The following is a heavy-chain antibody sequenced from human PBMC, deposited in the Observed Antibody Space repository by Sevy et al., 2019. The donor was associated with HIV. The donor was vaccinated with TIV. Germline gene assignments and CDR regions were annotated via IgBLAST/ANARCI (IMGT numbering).Heavy chain of an antibody. V-gene: IGHV1-24*01. CDR1: GYTLTELS. CDR2: FDPEDGET. J-gene: IGHJ4*02. CDR3: ATSTYYDFWSGYYTLFDY. Sequence: ASVKVSCKVSGYTLTELSMHWVLQAPGKGLEWMGGFDPEDGETIYAQKFQGRVTMTEDTSTDTAYMELSSLRSEDTAVYYCATSTYYDFWSGYYTLFDYWGQRTLVTVSS. D-gene: IGHD3-3*01.